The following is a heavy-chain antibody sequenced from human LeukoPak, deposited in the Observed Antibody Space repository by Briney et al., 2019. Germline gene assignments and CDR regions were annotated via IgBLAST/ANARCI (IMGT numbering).Heavy chain of an antibody. CDR3: ARERLEYSSSNAFDI. Sequence: ASVKVSCKASGYTLTTYGFSWVRQAPGQGLEWMGWISAYKGNTNYAQKFQGRVTMTRDTSISTAYMELSRLRSDDTAVYYCARERLEYSSSNAFDIWGQGTMVTVSS. V-gene: IGHV1-18*01. CDR1: GYTLTTYG. CDR2: ISAYKGNT. J-gene: IGHJ3*02. D-gene: IGHD6-6*01.